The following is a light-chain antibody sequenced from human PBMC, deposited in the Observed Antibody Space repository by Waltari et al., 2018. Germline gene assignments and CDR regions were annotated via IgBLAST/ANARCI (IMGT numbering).Light chain of an antibody. V-gene: IGLV2-23*02. CDR3: CSYAGSRTFMV. Sequence: QSALTQPASVSGSPCQSITISCPGTTSAVESYNLFSWYPQHPGKAPKLNIYDLRKRPSGVSNRFSGSKSGNTASLTSSGVQAEDEALYYCCSYAGSRTFMVFGGGTNLTVL. CDR1: TSAVESYNL. J-gene: IGLJ2*01. CDR2: DLR.